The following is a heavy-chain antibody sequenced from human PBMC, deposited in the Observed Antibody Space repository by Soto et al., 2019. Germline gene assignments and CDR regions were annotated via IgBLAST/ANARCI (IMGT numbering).Heavy chain of an antibody. CDR1: GFSLSTSGVG. J-gene: IGHJ5*02. CDR2: IYWDDDK. D-gene: IGHD3-22*01. V-gene: IGHV2-5*02. CDR3: AHSLIGYYYDSSGSNWFDP. Sequence: SGPTLVNPTQTLTLTCTFSGFSLSTSGVGVGWIRQPPGKALEWLALIYWDDDKRYSPSLKSRLTITKDTSKNQVVLTMTNMDPVDTATYYCAHSLIGYYYDSSGSNWFDPWAQGTLVTFSS.